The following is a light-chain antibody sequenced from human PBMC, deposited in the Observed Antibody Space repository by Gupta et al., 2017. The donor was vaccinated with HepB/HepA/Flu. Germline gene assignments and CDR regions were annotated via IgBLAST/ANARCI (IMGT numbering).Light chain of an antibody. J-gene: IGKJ1*01. Sequence: DIVLTTSREFQCVSPKEKVTISCRASQSIGRSLNWFQQKPGQSPKLLIKYASESISGVPSRFIGSGSGTDFTLTINSLEADDAAVYYCHQSYPLPRTFGQGTKVEIK. CDR3: HQSYPLPRT. CDR2: YAS. CDR1: QSIGRS. V-gene: IGKV6D-21*02.